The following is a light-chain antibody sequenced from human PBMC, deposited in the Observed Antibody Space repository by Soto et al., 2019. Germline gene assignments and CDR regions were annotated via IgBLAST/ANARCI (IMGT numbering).Light chain of an antibody. CDR3: QQYKSFTLT. J-gene: IGKJ4*01. Sequence: DIQMTQSPSTLPAPEGDRVTIPCRASQSINNWLAWYQHKPGKAPKLLIYKTSDLESGGPSRFSGSGSGTEFPLTNSSLQPNDFATYYCQQYKSFTLTFGGGTRVEVK. CDR1: QSINNW. V-gene: IGKV1-5*03. CDR2: KTS.